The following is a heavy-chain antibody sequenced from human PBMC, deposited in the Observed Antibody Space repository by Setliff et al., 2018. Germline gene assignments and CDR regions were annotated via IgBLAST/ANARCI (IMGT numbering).Heavy chain of an antibody. CDR1: GFTFSNYA. Sequence: PGGSLRLSCAASGFTFSNYAMSWVRQAPGKGLEWVAVIWYDGSHQYYTDSVKGRFTISRDNSKNTLYLQLNSLRAEDTAVYYCVRGLPFDYWGQGTLVTVSS. CDR2: IWYDGSHQ. V-gene: IGHV3-33*08. J-gene: IGHJ4*02. CDR3: VRGLPFDY.